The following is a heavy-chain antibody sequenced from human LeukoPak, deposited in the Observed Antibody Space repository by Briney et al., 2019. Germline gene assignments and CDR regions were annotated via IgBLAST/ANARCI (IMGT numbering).Heavy chain of an antibody. CDR2: IIPIFGTA. V-gene: IGHV1-69*05. D-gene: IGHD3-9*01. Sequence: ASVKVSCKASGGTFSSYAISWVRQAPGQGLGWMGGIIPIFGTANYAQKFQGRVTITTDESTSTAYMELSSLRSEDTAVYYCARGTYDILTGYYYYYYYGMDVWGQGTTVTVSS. CDR1: GGTFSSYA. J-gene: IGHJ6*02. CDR3: ARGTYDILTGYYYYYYYGMDV.